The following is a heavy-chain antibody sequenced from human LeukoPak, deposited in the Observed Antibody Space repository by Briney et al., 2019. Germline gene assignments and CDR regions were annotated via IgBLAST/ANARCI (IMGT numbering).Heavy chain of an antibody. CDR2: IIPIFGTA. D-gene: IGHD2-2*02. V-gene: IGHV1-69*05. CDR1: GGTFSSYA. J-gene: IGHJ6*03. Sequence: ASVKVSCKASGGTFSSYAISWVRQAPGQGLEWMGGIIPIFGTANYAQKFQGRVTITTDESTSTAYMELSSLRSEDTAVYYCARDGYCSSTSCYRGLYYYYMDVWGKGTTVTVSS. CDR3: ARDGYCSSTSCYRGLYYYYMDV.